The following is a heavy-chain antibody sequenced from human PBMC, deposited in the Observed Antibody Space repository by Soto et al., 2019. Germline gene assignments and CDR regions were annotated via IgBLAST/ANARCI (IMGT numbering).Heavy chain of an antibody. CDR3: ARDLAVAVSYYGMDV. V-gene: IGHV1-2*04. J-gene: IGHJ6*02. CDR1: GYTFTGYY. D-gene: IGHD6-19*01. Sequence: ASVKVSCKASGYTFTGYYMHWVRQAPGQGLEWMGWINPNSGGTNYAQKFQGWVTMTRDTSISTAYMELSRLRSDDTAVYYCARDLAVAVSYYGMDVWGQGTTVTVSS. CDR2: INPNSGGT.